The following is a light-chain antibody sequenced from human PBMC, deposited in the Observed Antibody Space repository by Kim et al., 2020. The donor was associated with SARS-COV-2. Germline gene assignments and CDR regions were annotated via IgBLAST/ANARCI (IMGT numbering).Light chain of an antibody. CDR1: TGAVPSGYF. J-gene: IGLJ3*02. CDR2: NTT. V-gene: IGLV7-43*01. CDR3: LLYYGAGQV. Sequence: TVSPTWTSSTGAVPSGYFPKWFPQKSGQAPKTLIYNTTNKHSWTPARFSGSLLGDKAALTLSDVQPEDGTEHCCLLYYGAGQVFGGGTQLTVL.